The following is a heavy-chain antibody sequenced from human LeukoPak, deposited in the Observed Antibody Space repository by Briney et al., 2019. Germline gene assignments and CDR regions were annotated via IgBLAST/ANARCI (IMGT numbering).Heavy chain of an antibody. CDR1: GYTLTELS. J-gene: IGHJ5*02. Sequence: ASVKVSCKVSGYTLTELSIHWVRQAPGQGLEWMGWISAYNGNTNYAQKLQGRVTMTTDTSTSTAYTELRSLRSDDTAVYYCARGLRDDFWSGYYTSWGQGTLVTVSS. CDR2: ISAYNGNT. V-gene: IGHV1-18*01. CDR3: ARGLRDDFWSGYYTS. D-gene: IGHD3-3*01.